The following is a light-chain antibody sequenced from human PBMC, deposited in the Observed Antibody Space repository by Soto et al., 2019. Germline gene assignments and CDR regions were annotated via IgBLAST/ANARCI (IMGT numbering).Light chain of an antibody. J-gene: IGKJ3*01. CDR2: WAS. Sequence: DIVMTQSPDSLAVSLGERATINCKSSQRVLYSSNNKNYLAWYQQKPGQPPKLLIYWASTRESGVPDRFSGSGSWTGFTLTISSLQAEDVAVYFCQQHYSTPFTVGPGTKVDIK. V-gene: IGKV4-1*01. CDR1: QRVLYSSNNKNY. CDR3: QQHYSTPFT.